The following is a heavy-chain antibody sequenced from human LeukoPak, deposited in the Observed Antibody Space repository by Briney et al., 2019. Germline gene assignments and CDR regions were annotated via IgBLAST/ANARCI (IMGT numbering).Heavy chain of an antibody. CDR2: INHNGNVN. V-gene: IGHV3-7*03. D-gene: IGHD3-16*01. CDR3: ARGGGLDV. CDR1: GFTFSSYW. Sequence: GGSLRLSCAASGFTFSSYWMNWARQAPGKGLEWVASINHNGNVNYYVDSVKGRFTISRDNAKNSLYLQKSNLRAEDTAVYFCARGGGLDVWGQGATVTVSS. J-gene: IGHJ6*02.